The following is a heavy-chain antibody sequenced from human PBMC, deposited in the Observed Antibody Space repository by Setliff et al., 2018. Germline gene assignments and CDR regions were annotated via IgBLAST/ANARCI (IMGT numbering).Heavy chain of an antibody. CDR2: INGDGTIT. Sequence: GGSLRLSCGASGFTFSNYWMYWVRQVPGKGLVWVSRINGDGTITHCADSVKGRFTISRDNDKKTLYLQMNRLRAEDTAVYYCARAGGGHIVVATFDFDIWGQGTMVTVSS. CDR3: ARAGGGHIVVATFDFDI. CDR1: GFTFSNYW. V-gene: IGHV3-74*01. J-gene: IGHJ3*02. D-gene: IGHD2-21*01.